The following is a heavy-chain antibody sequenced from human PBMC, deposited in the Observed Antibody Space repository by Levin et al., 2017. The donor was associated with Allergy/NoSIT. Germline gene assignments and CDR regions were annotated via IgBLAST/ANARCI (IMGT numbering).Heavy chain of an antibody. J-gene: IGHJ4*02. V-gene: IGHV1-2*02. Sequence: GESLKISCKASGYTFTGYYMHWVRQAPGQGLEWMGWINPNRGGTDYAQKFQGRVTMTRDTSISTAYMELSRLRSDDTAVYFCARRDMARSNTYDYWGQGTLVTVSP. CDR1: GYTFTGYY. CDR2: INPNRGGT. CDR3: ARRDMARSNTYDY. D-gene: IGHD5-24*01.